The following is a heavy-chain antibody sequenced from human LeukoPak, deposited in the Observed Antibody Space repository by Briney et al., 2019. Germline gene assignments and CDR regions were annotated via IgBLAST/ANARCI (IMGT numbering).Heavy chain of an antibody. Sequence: PGGSLRLSCAASGFTFSNYAMSWVRQAPGKGLEWVSAISGSGGSTYYADSVKGRFTISRDNSKNTLYLQMNSLRAEDTAVYYCAKAPAYVWGSYRFDYWGQGTLVTVSS. CDR2: ISGSGGST. J-gene: IGHJ4*02. V-gene: IGHV3-23*01. CDR3: AKAPAYVWGSYRFDY. D-gene: IGHD3-16*02. CDR1: GFTFSNYA.